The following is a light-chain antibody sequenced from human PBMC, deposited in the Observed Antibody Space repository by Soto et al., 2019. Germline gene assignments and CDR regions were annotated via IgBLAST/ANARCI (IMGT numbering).Light chain of an antibody. CDR1: QSFISTY. CDR3: QQYGTSPCT. Sequence: ETVLTQSPGTLSLSPGERATLSCRASQSFISTYLAWYQQKPGQAPRLLIFDAASRAPGIPERFIGSGSGTDFTLTISRLEPEDFAVYFCQQYGTSPCTFGQGTKLEIK. CDR2: DAA. J-gene: IGKJ2*02. V-gene: IGKV3-20*01.